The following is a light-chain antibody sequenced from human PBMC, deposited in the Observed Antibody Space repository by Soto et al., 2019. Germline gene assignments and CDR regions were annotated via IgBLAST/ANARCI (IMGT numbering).Light chain of an antibody. V-gene: IGKV3-20*01. J-gene: IGKJ1*01. CDR1: QTVNSDY. Sequence: EIVLTQSPGTLSLSPGETATLSCRASQTVNSDYLAWFQQRPGQAPSLLIFATSRRATDIPDRFSGSGSGTDVTLAIRRLEPEDFAVYYCHQFGYSPRTFGQGTKVE. CDR3: HQFGYSPRT. CDR2: ATS.